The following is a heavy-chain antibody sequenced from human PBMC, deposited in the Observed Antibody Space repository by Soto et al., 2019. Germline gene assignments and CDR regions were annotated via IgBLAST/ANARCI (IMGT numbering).Heavy chain of an antibody. CDR1: GFTFSNAW. V-gene: IGHV3-15*01. J-gene: IGHJ6*03. CDR2: IKSKTDGGTT. D-gene: IGHD6-19*01. Sequence: EVQLVESGGGLVKPGGSLRLSCAASGFTFSNAWMSWVRQAPGKGLEWVGRIKSKTDGGTTDYAAHVKGRFTISRDDSKNTLYLQMNSLKTEDTAVYYCTTRLGYYYYMDVWGKGTTVTVSS. CDR3: TTRLGYYYYMDV.